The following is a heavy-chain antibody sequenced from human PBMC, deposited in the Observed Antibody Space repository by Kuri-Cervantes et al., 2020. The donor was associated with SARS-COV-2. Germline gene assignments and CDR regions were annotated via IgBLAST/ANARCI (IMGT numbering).Heavy chain of an antibody. D-gene: IGHD2-8*01. CDR2: ISAYNGNT. CDR3: ARDREYMVSEADAFDI. V-gene: IGHV1-18*04. J-gene: IGHJ3*02. CDR1: GYTFTSYG. Sequence: ASVKVSCKASGYTFTSYGISWVRQAPGQGLEWMGWISAYNGNTNYAQKLQGRVTMTTDTSTSTAYMGLRSLRSDDTAVYYCARDREYMVSEADAFDIWGQGTMVTVSS.